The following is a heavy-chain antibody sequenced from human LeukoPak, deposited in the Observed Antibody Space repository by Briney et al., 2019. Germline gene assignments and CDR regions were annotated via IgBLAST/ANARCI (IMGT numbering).Heavy chain of an antibody. CDR1: GFTFGDYA. V-gene: IGHV3-49*04. Sequence: GGSLRLSCTASGFTFGDYAMSWVRQAPGKGLEWVGFIRSKAHGGTTEYAASVKGRFTISRDDSKSIAYLQMNSLKTEDTAVYYCTTGLGDYWGQGTLVTVSS. D-gene: IGHD3-10*01. CDR3: TTGLGDY. CDR2: IRSKAHGGTT. J-gene: IGHJ4*02.